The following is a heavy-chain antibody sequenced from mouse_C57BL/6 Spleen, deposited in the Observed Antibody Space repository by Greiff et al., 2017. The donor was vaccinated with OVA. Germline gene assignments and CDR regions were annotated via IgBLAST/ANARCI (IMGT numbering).Heavy chain of an antibody. J-gene: IGHJ1*03. Sequence: VQLQQSGPELVKPGASVKISCKASGYTFTDYYMNWVKQSPGKSLEWIGDINPNNGGTSYNQKFKGKATLTVDKSSSTAYMELRSLTSEDTAVDYGARSGGLRPFLWYFDVWGTGTTVTVSS. D-gene: IGHD2-4*01. CDR3: ARSGGLRPFLWYFDV. V-gene: IGHV1-26*01. CDR1: GYTFTDYY. CDR2: INPNNGGT.